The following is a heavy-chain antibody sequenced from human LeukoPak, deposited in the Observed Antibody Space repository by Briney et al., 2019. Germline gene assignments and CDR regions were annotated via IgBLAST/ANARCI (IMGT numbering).Heavy chain of an antibody. CDR1: GFTFSSYA. J-gene: IGHJ6*02. CDR2: IYYSGST. Sequence: LRLSCAASGFTFSSYAMSWIRQHPGKGLEWIGYIYYSGSTYYNPSLKSRVTISVDTSKNQFSLKLSSVTAADTAVYYCARVGAGMDVWGQGTTVTVSS. CDR3: ARVGAGMDV. V-gene: IGHV4-31*02.